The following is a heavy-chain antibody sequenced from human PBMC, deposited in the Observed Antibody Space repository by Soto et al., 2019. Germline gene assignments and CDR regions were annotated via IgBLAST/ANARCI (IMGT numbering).Heavy chain of an antibody. CDR2: VVPMFGIP. CDR1: GDTFISYA. CDR3: ARGGSTVETAMVSQDVYGMDV. D-gene: IGHD5-18*01. V-gene: IGHV1-69*12. J-gene: IGHJ6*02. Sequence: QVQLVQSGAEVKKPGSSVKVSCKSSGDTFISYAISWVRQAPGQGLEWMGGVVPMFGIPNYGQKSQGRVTIIADESTSSAHLXXSSLTTEETAVYYCARGGSTVETAMVSQDVYGMDVWGQGTTVTVSS.